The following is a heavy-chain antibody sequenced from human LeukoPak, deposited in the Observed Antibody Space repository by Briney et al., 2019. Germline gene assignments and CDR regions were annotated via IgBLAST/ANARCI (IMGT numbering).Heavy chain of an antibody. D-gene: IGHD6-19*01. CDR2: IQTSGST. J-gene: IGHJ4*02. V-gene: IGHV4-59*10. CDR3: ARVGSGWSFDY. Sequence: PSETLSLTCAVYGGSFSGYYWSWIRQPAGRGLEWIGRIQTSGSTNYNPSLKSRVTMSVDTSKNKFSLKVNSVTAADTAVYYCARVGSGWSFDYWGQGTLVTVSS. CDR1: GGSFSGYY.